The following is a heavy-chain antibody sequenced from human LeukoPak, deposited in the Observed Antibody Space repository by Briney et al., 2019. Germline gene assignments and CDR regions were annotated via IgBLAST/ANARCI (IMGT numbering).Heavy chain of an antibody. Sequence: SVKVSCNASGGTFSSYAISWVRQAPGQGLEWMGRIIPIFGTANYAQKFQGRVTITTDESTSTAYLELSSLRSEDTAVHYCASSPTIFGVVIMPQWYFDYWGQGTLVTVSS. D-gene: IGHD3-3*01. CDR2: IIPIFGTA. V-gene: IGHV1-69*05. CDR1: GGTFSSYA. J-gene: IGHJ4*02. CDR3: ASSPTIFGVVIMPQWYFDY.